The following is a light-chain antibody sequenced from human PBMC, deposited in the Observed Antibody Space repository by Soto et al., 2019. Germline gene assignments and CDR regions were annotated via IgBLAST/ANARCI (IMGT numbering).Light chain of an antibody. J-gene: IGKJ4*01. CDR3: QQYNNWPRT. Sequence: EIVMRQSPATLSVSPGEGVTLSCRASQRLTNNLAWYQQSPGQAPRLLIYGASTRATGIPTRFSGSGTGTELTLTISSLESEDFAVYYCQQYNNWPRTFGGGTKVDIK. CDR2: GAS. V-gene: IGKV3D-15*01. CDR1: QRLTNN.